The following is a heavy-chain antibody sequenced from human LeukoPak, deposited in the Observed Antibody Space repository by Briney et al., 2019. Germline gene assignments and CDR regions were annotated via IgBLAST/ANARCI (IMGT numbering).Heavy chain of an antibody. J-gene: IGHJ4*02. CDR2: IKSKTDGGTT. CDR3: TTSSSGWVH. V-gene: IGHV3-15*01. CDR1: VFTFSNAW. Sequence: GRSLRLSCAASVFTFSNAWMSCVRQAPGKWLEWVGRIKSKTDGGTTDYAATVKGRFTISRDDSKNTLYLQINSLKTEDTAVYYCTTSSSGWVHWGQGTLVTVSS. D-gene: IGHD6-19*01.